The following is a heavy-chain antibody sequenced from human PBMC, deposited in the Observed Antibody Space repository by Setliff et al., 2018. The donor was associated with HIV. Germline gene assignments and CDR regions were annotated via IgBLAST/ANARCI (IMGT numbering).Heavy chain of an antibody. D-gene: IGHD3-16*01. CDR1: GYPFTGYY. CDR3: ARGGGWLKSGFDY. V-gene: IGHV1-46*01. J-gene: IGHJ4*02. Sequence: ASVKVSCKASGYPFTGYYLYWVRQAPGQGLEWMGKINPGGGGTSYEKKFQGRVTMTRDTSTSTAYMELSSLRSEDTAVYYCARGGGWLKSGFDYWGQGTLVTVSS. CDR2: INPGGGGT.